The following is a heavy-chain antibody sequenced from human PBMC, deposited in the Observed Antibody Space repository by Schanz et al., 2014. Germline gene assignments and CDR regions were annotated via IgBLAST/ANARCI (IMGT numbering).Heavy chain of an antibody. V-gene: IGHV3-23*04. D-gene: IGHD3-22*01. Sequence: EVRLVESGGGLVEPGGSLRLSCSGSGFTFSEVYMSWVRQAPGKGLEWVSGISGGGGSTDYADSVKGRFIIPRDNSKNTLYLQMNSLRAEDTAVYYCAKIRYDSSGYYLPYYGMDVWGQGTTVIVSS. CDR1: GFTFSEVY. CDR2: ISGGGGST. J-gene: IGHJ6*02. CDR3: AKIRYDSSGYYLPYYGMDV.